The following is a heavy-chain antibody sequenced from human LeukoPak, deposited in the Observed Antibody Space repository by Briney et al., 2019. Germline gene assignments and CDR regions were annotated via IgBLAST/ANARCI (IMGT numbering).Heavy chain of an antibody. Sequence: SEILSLTCAVSGYSISSGYLWVCIRQPPGKGLQWIGSIYHTGAPSYNPSLRSPVTISVDTSKNQFSLEVNSVTAADTAVYFCAREMGLTISANWFDPWGQGTLVTVSS. J-gene: IGHJ5*02. CDR3: AREMGLTISANWFDP. CDR1: GYSISSGYL. CDR2: IYHTGAP. V-gene: IGHV4-38-2*02. D-gene: IGHD3-9*01.